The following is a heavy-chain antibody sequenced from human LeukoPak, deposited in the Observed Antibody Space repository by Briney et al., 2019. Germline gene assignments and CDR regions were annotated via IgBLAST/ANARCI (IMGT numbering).Heavy chain of an antibody. D-gene: IGHD1-1*01. Sequence: PGGSLRLSCAASGFASSTYSMIWIRQAPGKGLEWVSGIYGSGHGNTFYADSVKGRFVISRDDSNNILFLQMDSLRAEDTTVYYCGKDINPDGIWDIDYWGQGTLVTVSS. CDR3: GKDINPDGIWDIDY. J-gene: IGHJ4*02. CDR2: IYGSGHGNT. CDR1: GFASSTYS. V-gene: IGHV3-23*01.